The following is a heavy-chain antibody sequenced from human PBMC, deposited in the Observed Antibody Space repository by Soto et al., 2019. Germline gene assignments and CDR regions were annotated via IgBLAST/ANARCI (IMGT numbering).Heavy chain of an antibody. Sequence: ASVKVSCKTSGDTFTNFGLSWVRQAPGQGLEWMGWIATYNSNRNYAQKFQGRLTLTTDTSTSTACMELKSLRYDDTAVYYCATVLRGVVNWFDPWGQGTLVTVSS. D-gene: IGHD3-10*01. CDR3: ATVLRGVVNWFDP. CDR1: GDTFTNFG. V-gene: IGHV1-18*01. CDR2: IATYNSNR. J-gene: IGHJ5*02.